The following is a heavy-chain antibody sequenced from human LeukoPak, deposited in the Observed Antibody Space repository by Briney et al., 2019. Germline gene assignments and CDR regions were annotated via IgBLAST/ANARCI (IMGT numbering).Heavy chain of an antibody. CDR3: AREDIVVVTATHFDY. D-gene: IGHD2-21*02. CDR2: ISSSSSTI. CDR1: GFTFSSYA. Sequence: GGSLRLSCAASGFTFSSYAMSWVRQAPGKGLEWVSYISSSSSTIYYADSVKGRFTISRDNAKNSLYLQMNSLRAEDTAVYYCAREDIVVVTATHFDYWGQGTLVTVSS. J-gene: IGHJ4*02. V-gene: IGHV3-48*01.